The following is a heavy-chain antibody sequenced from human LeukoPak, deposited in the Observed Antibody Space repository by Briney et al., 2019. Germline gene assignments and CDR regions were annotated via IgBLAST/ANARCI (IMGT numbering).Heavy chain of an antibody. CDR3: ARDADLVAVAGADY. J-gene: IGHJ4*02. D-gene: IGHD6-19*01. CDR2: INPNSGGT. CDR1: GYTFTGYY. Sequence: ASVKVSFKASGYTFTGYYMHWVRQAPGQGLEWMGWINPNSGGTNYAQKFQGRVTMTRDTSISTAYMELSRLRSDDTAVYYCARDADLVAVAGADYWGQGTLVTVSS. V-gene: IGHV1-2*02.